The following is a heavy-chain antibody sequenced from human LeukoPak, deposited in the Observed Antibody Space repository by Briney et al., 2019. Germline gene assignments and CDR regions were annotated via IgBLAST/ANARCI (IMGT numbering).Heavy chain of an antibody. CDR1: GFTFSTYW. CDR3: ARGFDAFDI. J-gene: IGHJ3*02. CDR2: INSDGSST. V-gene: IGHV3-74*01. Sequence: GRSLRLSCAASGFTFSTYWMHWVRQAPGKGLVWVSRINSDGSSTNYADSVKGRFTISRDNAKNTLYLQMNSLRAEDTAVYYCARGFDAFDIWGQGTMVTVSS.